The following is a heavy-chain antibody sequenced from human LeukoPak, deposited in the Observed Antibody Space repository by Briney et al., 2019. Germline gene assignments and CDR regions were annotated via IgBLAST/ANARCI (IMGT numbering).Heavy chain of an antibody. J-gene: IGHJ4*02. CDR2: IWFDGSGK. V-gene: IGHV3-30*02. Sequence: PGGSLRLSCTASGFTFSNYGMHWVRQPPGKGLEWLAYIWFDGSGKYYADSVKGRFTISRDNSKNTLYLQMNSLRGDDTAMYYCASGGYDVLSASGYWGQGTLVTVSS. CDR1: GFTFSNYG. CDR3: ASGGYDVLSASGY. D-gene: IGHD3-3*01.